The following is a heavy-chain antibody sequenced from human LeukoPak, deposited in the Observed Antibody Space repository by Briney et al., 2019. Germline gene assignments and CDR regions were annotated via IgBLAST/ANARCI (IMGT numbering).Heavy chain of an antibody. J-gene: IGHJ4*02. Sequence: KPSETLSLTCTVSGGSVSSGSYYWSRIRQPPGKGLEWIGYIYYSGSTNYNPPLKSRVTISVDTSKNQFSLKLSSVTAADTAVYYCASWSGSFLFDYWGQGTLVTVSS. CDR2: IYYSGST. V-gene: IGHV4-61*01. CDR3: ASWSGSFLFDY. CDR1: GGSVSSGSYY. D-gene: IGHD3-3*01.